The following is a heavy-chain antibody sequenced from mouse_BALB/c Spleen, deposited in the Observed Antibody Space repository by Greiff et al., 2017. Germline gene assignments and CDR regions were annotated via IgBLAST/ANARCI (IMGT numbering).Heavy chain of an antibody. V-gene: IGHV1-4*02. CDR3: AKGITTDYYAMDY. CDR2: INPSSGYT. CDR1: GYTFTSYT. J-gene: IGHJ4*01. D-gene: IGHD1-1*01. Sequence: VQLQQSAAELARPGASVKMSCKASGYTFTSYTMHWVKQRPGQGLEWIGYINPSSGYTEYNQKFKDKTTLTADKSSSTAYMQLSSLTSEDSAVYYCAKGITTDYYAMDYWGQGTSVTVSS.